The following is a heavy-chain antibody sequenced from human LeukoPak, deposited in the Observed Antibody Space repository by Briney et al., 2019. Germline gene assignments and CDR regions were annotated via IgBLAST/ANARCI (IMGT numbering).Heavy chain of an antibody. Sequence: AGRSLRLSCAAAGFTFSSYGMSWVRQAPGKGLEWVSAMSGSGDTTFYADSVTARFTISINNSMTTLYLQMNSLRSEDTAVYYCAKGLLFTIIVVVNADAFDIWGQGTMVTVTS. D-gene: IGHD3-22*01. J-gene: IGHJ3*02. CDR1: GFTFSSYG. CDR3: AKGLLFTIIVVVNADAFDI. V-gene: IGHV3-23*01. CDR2: MSGSGDTT.